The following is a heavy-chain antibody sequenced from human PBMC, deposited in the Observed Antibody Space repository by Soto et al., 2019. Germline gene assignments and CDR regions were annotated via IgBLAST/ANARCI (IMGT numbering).Heavy chain of an antibody. CDR1: GYTFTSYY. J-gene: IGHJ5*02. V-gene: IGHV1-46*01. Sequence: QVQLVQSGAEVKKPGASVKVSCKASGYTFTSYYMHWVRQAPGQGLEWMGIINPSGGNTSYAQKFQGRVTMTRDTSTSTVYMELSSLRSEDTAVYYCARAGWTGYQFDPWGQGTLVTVSS. CDR3: ARAGWTGYQFDP. D-gene: IGHD3-9*01. CDR2: INPSGGNT.